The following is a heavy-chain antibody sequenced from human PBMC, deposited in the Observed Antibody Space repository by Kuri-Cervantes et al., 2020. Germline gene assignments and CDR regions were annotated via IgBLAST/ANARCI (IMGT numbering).Heavy chain of an antibody. Sequence: GESLKISCAASGFTFSSYEMNWVRQAPGKGLEWVPYISSSGSTIYYADSVKGRFTISRDNAKNSVYLQMNSLRAEDTAVYYCARVRGVGSYAYVADWGQGILVTVSS. CDR2: ISSSGSTI. J-gene: IGHJ4*02. CDR3: ARVRGVGSYAYVAD. D-gene: IGHD3-16*01. CDR1: GFTFSSYE. V-gene: IGHV3-48*03.